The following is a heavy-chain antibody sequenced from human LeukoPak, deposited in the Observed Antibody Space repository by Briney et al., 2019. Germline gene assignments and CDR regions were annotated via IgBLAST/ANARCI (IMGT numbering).Heavy chain of an antibody. CDR3: ATPGEYSSGWGFDY. V-gene: IGHV1-69*13. CDR1: GGTFSSYA. D-gene: IGHD6-19*01. Sequence: ASVKVSCKASGGTFSSYAISWVRQAPGQGLEWMGGIIPIFGTANYAQKFQGRVTITADESTSTAYMELSSLRSEDTAVYYCATPGEYSSGWGFDYWGQGTLVTVSS. J-gene: IGHJ4*02. CDR2: IIPIFGTA.